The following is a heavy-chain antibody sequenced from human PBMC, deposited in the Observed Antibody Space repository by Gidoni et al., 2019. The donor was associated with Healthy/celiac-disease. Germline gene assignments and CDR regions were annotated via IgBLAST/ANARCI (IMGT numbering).Heavy chain of an antibody. D-gene: IGHD2-2*02. CDR1: GFPFSDYY. CDR3: ARVRCSSTSCYTFDY. J-gene: IGHJ4*02. Sequence: QVQLVESGGGLVKPGGSLRLSCAAPGFPFSDYYMSWIRQAPGKGLEWVSYISSSSSYTNYADSVKGRFTISRDNAKNSLYLQMNSLRAEDTAVYYCARVRCSSTSCYTFDYWGQGTLVTVSS. V-gene: IGHV3-11*05. CDR2: ISSSSSYT.